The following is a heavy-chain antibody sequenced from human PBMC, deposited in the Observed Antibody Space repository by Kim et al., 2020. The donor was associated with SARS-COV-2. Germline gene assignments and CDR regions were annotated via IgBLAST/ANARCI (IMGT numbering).Heavy chain of an antibody. V-gene: IGHV4-34*01. Sequence: SETLSLTCAVYGGSFSGYYWSWIRQPPGKGLEWIGEINHSGSTNYNPSLKNRGTISVDTSKNQFSLKLSSGTAADTAVYYCARGRGGTTVVTLGLGYYY. CDR3: ARGRGGTTVVTLGLGYYY. J-gene: IGHJ6*01. D-gene: IGHD4-17*01. CDR1: GGSFSGYY. CDR2: INHSGST.